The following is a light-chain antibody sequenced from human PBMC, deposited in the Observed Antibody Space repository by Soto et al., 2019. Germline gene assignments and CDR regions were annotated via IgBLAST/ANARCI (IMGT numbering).Light chain of an antibody. CDR3: QQYVSSPWT. V-gene: IGKV3-20*01. J-gene: IGKJ1*01. CDR2: GAS. CDR1: QSVSSSY. Sequence: EIVLTQSPGTLSLSPGERATLSCRASQSVSSSYLAWYQQKPGQAPRLLIYGASSRATGIPDRFSGSGSGTDFTLTISRLEPEDFALYYCQQYVSSPWTFGQGTKVEIK.